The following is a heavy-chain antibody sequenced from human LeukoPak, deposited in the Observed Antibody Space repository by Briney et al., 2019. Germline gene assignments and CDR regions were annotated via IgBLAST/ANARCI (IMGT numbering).Heavy chain of an antibody. CDR3: AKYDSWPIYYYYGMDV. CDR1: GFTFSSYA. D-gene: IGHD6-13*01. V-gene: IGHV3-23*01. J-gene: IGHJ6*02. CDR2: ISGSGGST. Sequence: GGSLRLSCAASGFTFSSYAVSWVRQAPGKGLEWVSAISGSGGSTYYADSVKGRFTISRDNSKNTLYLQMNSLIAEDTAVYYCAKYDSWPIYYYYGMDVWGQGTTVTVSS.